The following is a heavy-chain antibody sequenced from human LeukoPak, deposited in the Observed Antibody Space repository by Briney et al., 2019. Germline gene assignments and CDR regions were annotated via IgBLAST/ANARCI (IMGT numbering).Heavy chain of an antibody. Sequence: SETLSLTCSVSGDSISYFYWSWIRQAAGKGLEWIGRISGSGSTDYNASLKSRVTMSVDTSKNQLSLKVISVTAADTAVYYCARESSGRPFDYWGQGTLVTVSS. D-gene: IGHD6-19*01. J-gene: IGHJ4*02. CDR2: ISGSGST. CDR1: GDSISYFY. CDR3: ARESSGRPFDY. V-gene: IGHV4-4*07.